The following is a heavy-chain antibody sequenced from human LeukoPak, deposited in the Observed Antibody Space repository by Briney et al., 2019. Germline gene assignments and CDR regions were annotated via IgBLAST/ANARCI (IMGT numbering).Heavy chain of an antibody. CDR1: GFTFSDYY. CDR2: ISSSSSYT. D-gene: IGHD3-10*01. Sequence: GGSLRLSCAASGFTFSDYYMSWIRQAPGKGLEWVSYISSSSSYTNYADSAKGRFTISRDNAKNSLYLQMNSLRAEDTAVYYCARDLGTGTIDYWGQGTLVTVSS. J-gene: IGHJ4*02. CDR3: ARDLGTGTIDY. V-gene: IGHV3-11*05.